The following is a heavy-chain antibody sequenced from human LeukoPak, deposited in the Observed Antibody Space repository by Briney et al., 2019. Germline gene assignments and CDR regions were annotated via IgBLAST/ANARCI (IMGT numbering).Heavy chain of an antibody. CDR3: ARVAVAGFDY. V-gene: IGHV4-59*01. CDR2: IYYSGST. Sequence: SETLSLTCTVSGGSISSYYWSWIRQPPGKGLEWIGYIYYSGSTNYNPSLKSRVTISVDTSKNQFSLKLSSVTAADTAVYYCARVAVAGFDYWGQGTLVTVSS. CDR1: GGSISSYY. J-gene: IGHJ4*02. D-gene: IGHD6-19*01.